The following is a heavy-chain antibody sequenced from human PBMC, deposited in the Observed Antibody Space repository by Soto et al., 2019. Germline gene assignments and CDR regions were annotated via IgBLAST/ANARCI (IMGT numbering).Heavy chain of an antibody. J-gene: IGHJ3*02. CDR3: ARTYSSSWRDAIEI. V-gene: IGHV4-30-4*01. Sequence: SETLALTCTVSGGSISSGDYYWSWILQPPGKGLEWIGYIYYSGSTYYNPSLKSRVTISVDTSKNQFSLKLSSVTAADTAVYYCARTYSSSWRDAIEIWGQGTMVTVSS. CDR1: GGSISSGDYY. CDR2: IYYSGST. D-gene: IGHD6-13*01.